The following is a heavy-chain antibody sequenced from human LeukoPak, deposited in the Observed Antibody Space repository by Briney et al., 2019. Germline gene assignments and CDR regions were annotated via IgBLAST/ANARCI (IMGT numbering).Heavy chain of an antibody. CDR1: GFSFSGDY. CDR3: ARDVAGTPAFY. Sequence: PGGSLRLSCAASGFSFSGDYIHWVRQAPGKGLEWVANIRQDGSEKHYVDSVKGRFTISRDNAKNSLYLQMNSLRAEDTAVYYCARDVAGTPAFYRGQGTLVTVSS. D-gene: IGHD6-19*01. V-gene: IGHV3-7*01. J-gene: IGHJ4*02. CDR2: IRQDGSEK.